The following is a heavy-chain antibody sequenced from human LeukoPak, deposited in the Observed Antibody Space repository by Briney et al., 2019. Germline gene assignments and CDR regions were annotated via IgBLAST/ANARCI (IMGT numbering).Heavy chain of an antibody. CDR2: IYSGGST. D-gene: IGHD5-18*01. Sequence: GGSLRLSCAASGFTVSSNYMSWVRQAPGKGLEWVSVIYSGGSTYYADSVKGRFTISRDNSKNTLYLQMNSLRAEDTAVYYCARDTGAAMVFYYYYYYMDVWGKGTTVTVSS. CDR3: ARDTGAAMVFYYYYYYMDV. J-gene: IGHJ6*03. CDR1: GFTVSSNY. V-gene: IGHV3-66*01.